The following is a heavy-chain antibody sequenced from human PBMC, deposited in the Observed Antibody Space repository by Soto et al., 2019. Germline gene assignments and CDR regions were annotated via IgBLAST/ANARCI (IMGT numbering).Heavy chain of an antibody. V-gene: IGHV1-69*06. CDR2: IIPLFGTA. D-gene: IGHD2-21*02. Sequence: QVYLVQSGAEVKKLGSSVKISCKASGGIFSSNTINCVRQAAGQGLEWMGGIIPLFGTANYAEKFQGRVTITADKSTKTEYMELTSLRSEDTAVYYCASKAACGGDCYAFDSWGQGTLVTGSS. J-gene: IGHJ4*02. CDR1: GGIFSSNT. CDR3: ASKAACGGDCYAFDS.